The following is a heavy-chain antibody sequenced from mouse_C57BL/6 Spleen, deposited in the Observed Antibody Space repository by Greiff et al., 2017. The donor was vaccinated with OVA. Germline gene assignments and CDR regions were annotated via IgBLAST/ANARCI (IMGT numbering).Heavy chain of an antibody. CDR3: ARSYYYGSSYDWFAY. Sequence: QVQLQQTGPELVKPGASVKISCKASGYAFSSSWMNWVKQRPGKGLEWIGRIYPGDGDTNYNGKFKGKATLTADKSSSTAYMQLSSLTSEDSAVYFCARSYYYGSSYDWFAYWGQGTLVTVSA. D-gene: IGHD1-1*01. CDR1: GYAFSSSW. CDR2: IYPGDGDT. V-gene: IGHV1-82*01. J-gene: IGHJ3*01.